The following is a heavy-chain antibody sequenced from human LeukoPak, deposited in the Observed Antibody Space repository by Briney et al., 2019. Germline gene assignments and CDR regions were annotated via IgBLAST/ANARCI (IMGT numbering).Heavy chain of an antibody. V-gene: IGHV4-59*01. CDR3: ARDGLAGAFDI. CDR2: IYYSGST. CDR1: GGSISSYY. J-gene: IGHJ3*02. Sequence: SETLSLTCTVSGGSISSYYWSWIRQPPGKGLEGIGYIYYSGSTNYNPSLKSRVTISVDTSKNQFSLKLSSVTAADTAVYYCARDGLAGAFDIWGQGTMVTVSS.